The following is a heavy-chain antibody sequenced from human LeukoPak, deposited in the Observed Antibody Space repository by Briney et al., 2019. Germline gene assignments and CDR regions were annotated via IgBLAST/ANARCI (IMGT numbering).Heavy chain of an antibody. CDR1: GGSISSSSYY. D-gene: IGHD3-16*02. CDR3: AIEGGSYRYIPR. J-gene: IGHJ4*02. Sequence: PSETLSLTCTVSGGSISSSSYYWGWIRQPPGKGLEWIGSIYYSGSTYYNPSLKSRVTISVDTSKNQFSLKLSSVTAADTAVYYCAIEGGSYRYIPRWGQGTLVTVSS. CDR2: IYYSGST. V-gene: IGHV4-39*07.